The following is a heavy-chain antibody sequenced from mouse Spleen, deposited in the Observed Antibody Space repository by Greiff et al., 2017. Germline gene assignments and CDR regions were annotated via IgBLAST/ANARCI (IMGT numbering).Heavy chain of an antibody. V-gene: IGHV14-2*01. CDR1: GFNIKDYY. CDR2: IDPEDGET. Sequence: EVKVVESGAELVKPGASVKLSCTASGFNIKDYYMHWVKQRTEQGLEWIGRIDPEDGETKYAPKFQGKATITADTSSNTAYLQLSSLTSEDTAVYYCARHYYGSSPYAMDYWGQGTSVTVSS. J-gene: IGHJ4*01. D-gene: IGHD1-1*01. CDR3: ARHYYGSSPYAMDY.